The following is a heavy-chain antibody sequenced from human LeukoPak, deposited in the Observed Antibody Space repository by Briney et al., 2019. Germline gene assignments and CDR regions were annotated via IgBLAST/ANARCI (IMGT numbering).Heavy chain of an antibody. D-gene: IGHD6-19*01. CDR1: GGSISSSSYY. Sequence: SETLSLTCTVSGGSISSSSYYWGWIRQPPGKGLEWIGSIYYSGSTYYNPSLKSRVTISVDTSKNQFSLKLSSVTAADTAVYYCARDSPYSSGWYGYDYWGQGTLVTVSS. V-gene: IGHV4-39*07. J-gene: IGHJ4*02. CDR3: ARDSPYSSGWYGYDY. CDR2: IYYSGST.